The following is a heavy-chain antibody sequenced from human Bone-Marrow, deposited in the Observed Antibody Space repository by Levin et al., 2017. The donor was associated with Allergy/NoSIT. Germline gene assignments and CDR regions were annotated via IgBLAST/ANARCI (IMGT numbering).Heavy chain of an antibody. Sequence: QRGESLKISCIVSGFILSNYDITWVRQAPGKGLEWVSGTSGGGGSPYYADSVKGRFTTTGDKSRNTVYLQMNDLRVEDTAIYYCAKEKWLQFGAPVDYWGQGTLVTVSS. D-gene: IGHD5-24*01. J-gene: IGHJ4*02. CDR1: GFILSNYD. CDR3: AKEKWLQFGAPVDY. CDR2: TSGGGGSP. V-gene: IGHV3-23*01.